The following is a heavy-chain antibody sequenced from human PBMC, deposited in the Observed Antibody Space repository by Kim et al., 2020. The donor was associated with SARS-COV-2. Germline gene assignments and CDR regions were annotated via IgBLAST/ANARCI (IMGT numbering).Heavy chain of an antibody. D-gene: IGHD2-2*01. J-gene: IGHJ6*02. CDR3: ASSYCSSTSCYIHYYYYGMEV. Sequence: ASVKVSCKASGYTFTSYAMNWVRQAPGQGLEWMGWINTNTGNPTYAQGFTGRFVFSLDTSVSTAYLQISSLKAEDTAVYYCASSYCSSTSCYIHYYYYGMEVWGQGTTVTVSS. V-gene: IGHV7-4-1*02. CDR1: GYTFTSYA. CDR2: INTNTGNP.